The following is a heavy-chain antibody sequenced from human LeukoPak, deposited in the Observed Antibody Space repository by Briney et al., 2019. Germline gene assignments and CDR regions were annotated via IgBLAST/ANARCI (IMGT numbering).Heavy chain of an antibody. CDR2: INPNSGGT. CDR3: AGSHTPSGSYYYLYMHV. D-gene: IGHD1-26*01. Sequence: ASVRVSCKASGSTFTGCYMHWVRQAPGQGLEWMGWINPNSGGTNYAQKFQGRVTMTRDTSISTAYMELSSLRSGDTAVYYCAGSHTPSGSYYYLYMHVWGKGHTVTVSS. J-gene: IGHJ6*03. CDR1: GSTFTGCY. V-gene: IGHV1-2*02.